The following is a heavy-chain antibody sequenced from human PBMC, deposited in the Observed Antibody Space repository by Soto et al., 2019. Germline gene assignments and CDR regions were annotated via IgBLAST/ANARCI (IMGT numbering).Heavy chain of an antibody. D-gene: IGHD3-3*01. CDR3: ARDLWSGNEIYYGMDV. CDR1: GFTFSSYG. Sequence: PGGSLRLSCAASGFTFSSYGMHWVRQAPGKGLEWVAVIWYDGSNKYYADSVKGRFTISRDNSKNTLYLQMNSLRAEDTAVYYCARDLWSGNEIYYGMDVWGQGTTVTVSS. J-gene: IGHJ6*02. CDR2: IWYDGSNK. V-gene: IGHV3-33*01.